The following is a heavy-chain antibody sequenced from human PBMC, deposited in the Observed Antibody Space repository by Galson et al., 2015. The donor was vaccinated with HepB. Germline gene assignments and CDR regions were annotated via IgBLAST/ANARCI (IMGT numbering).Heavy chain of an antibody. D-gene: IGHD3-16*01. CDR3: ARVWGYYYYYGMDV. V-gene: IGHV3-48*02. Sequence: SLRLSCAASGFTFSSYSMNWVRQAPGKGLEWVSYISSSSSTIYYADSVKGRFTISRDNAKNSLYLQMNSLRDEDTAVYYCARVWGYYYYYGMDVWGQGTTVTVSS. CDR1: GFTFSSYS. J-gene: IGHJ6*02. CDR2: ISSSSSTI.